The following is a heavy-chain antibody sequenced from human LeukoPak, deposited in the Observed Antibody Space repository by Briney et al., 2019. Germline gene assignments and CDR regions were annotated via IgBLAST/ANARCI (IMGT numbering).Heavy chain of an antibody. V-gene: IGHV3-30*02. D-gene: IGHD2-15*01. CDR3: AKSSSSSCPQD. J-gene: IGHJ1*01. CDR1: ALTFSNYG. Sequence: PGGSLRLSCAAAALTFSNYGMHWVRQAQGKGVERVAVIRYDGSNKYYADFVKGRFTISRDNSKNTLYLQMNSLTAEDTAMYYCAKSSSSSCPQDWGQGTLVPVSS. CDR2: IRYDGSNK.